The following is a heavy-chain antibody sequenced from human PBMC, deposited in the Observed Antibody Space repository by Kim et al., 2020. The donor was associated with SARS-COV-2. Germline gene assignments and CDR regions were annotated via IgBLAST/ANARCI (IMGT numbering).Heavy chain of an antibody. D-gene: IGHD3-16*01. CDR3: ARVSPAQDWGWYDY. J-gene: IGHJ4*02. Sequence: AQKFQGRVTMTRDTSISTAYMELSRLRSDDTAVYYCARVSPAQDWGWYDYWGQGTLVTVSS. V-gene: IGHV1-2*02.